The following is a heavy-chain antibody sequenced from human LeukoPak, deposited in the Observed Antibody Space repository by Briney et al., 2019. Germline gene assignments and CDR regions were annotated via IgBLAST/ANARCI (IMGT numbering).Heavy chain of an antibody. CDR2: IYLSGNT. CDR1: VYSTSNGYY. CDR3: ARERVAGSSLDN. D-gene: IGHD6-19*01. V-gene: IGHV4-38-2*02. J-gene: IGHJ4*02. Sequence: PSETLSLTCTVSVYSTSNGYYWAWIGQPPGRGLELIGSIYLSGNTYYNPSLKSRVTISVDTSKNHFSLNLTSVTAADTALYYCARERVAGSSLDNWGQGTLVIVSS.